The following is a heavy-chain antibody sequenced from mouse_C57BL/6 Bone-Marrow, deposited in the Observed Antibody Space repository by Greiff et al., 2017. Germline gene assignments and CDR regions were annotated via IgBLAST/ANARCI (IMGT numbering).Heavy chain of an antibody. J-gene: IGHJ2*01. CDR2: IYPRSGNT. CDR3: ASFYYYGSSYDY. D-gene: IGHD1-1*01. V-gene: IGHV1-81*01. CDR1: GYTFTSYG. Sequence: VHLVESGAELARPGASVKLSCKASGYTFTSYGISWVKQRTGQGLEWIGEIYPRSGNTYYNEKFEGKATLTADKSSSTAYMELRSLTSEDSAVYFCASFYYYGSSYDYWGQGTTLTVSS.